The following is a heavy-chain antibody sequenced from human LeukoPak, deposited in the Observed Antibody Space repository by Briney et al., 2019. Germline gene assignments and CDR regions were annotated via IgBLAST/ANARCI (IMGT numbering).Heavy chain of an antibody. Sequence: ASVKVSCKASGYTFTSYYMHWVRQAPGQGLEWMGIINPSGGSTSYAQKLQGRVTMTTDTSTSTAYMELRSLRSDDTAVYYSAREGTQRGATLGFDYWGQGTLVTVSS. CDR3: AREGTQRGATLGFDY. CDR2: INPSGGST. J-gene: IGHJ4*02. V-gene: IGHV1-46*01. D-gene: IGHD1-26*01. CDR1: GYTFTSYY.